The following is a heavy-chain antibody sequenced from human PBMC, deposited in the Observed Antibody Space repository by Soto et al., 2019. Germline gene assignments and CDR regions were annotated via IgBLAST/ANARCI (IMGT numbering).Heavy chain of an antibody. D-gene: IGHD3-22*01. CDR1: GFIFTSSD. V-gene: IGHV3-21*06. J-gene: IGHJ4*02. CDR2: INYSGVYK. CDR3: ARKSTSDVSGYDYFDY. Sequence: EGQLVESGGGLVEPGGSLRLSCAASGFIFTSSDMTWGRQAPGKGLEYVSSINYSGVYKFYGEPTKGRFTISRDNAKNSLYLQMNSLSAEDTAVYYSARKSTSDVSGYDYFDYWGQGTLVIVSS.